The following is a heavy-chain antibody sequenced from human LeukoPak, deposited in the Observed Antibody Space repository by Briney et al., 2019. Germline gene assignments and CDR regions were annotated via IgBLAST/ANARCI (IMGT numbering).Heavy chain of an antibody. D-gene: IGHD2-21*02. CDR3: ARDLSYCGGDCFRGGFDY. Sequence: SVKVSCKASGGTFSSYAISWVRQAPGQGLEWMGRIIPIFGTANYAQKFQGRVTITTDESTSTAYMEQSSLRSEDTAVYYCARDLSYCGGDCFRGGFDYWGQGTLVTVSS. J-gene: IGHJ4*02. CDR2: IIPIFGTA. CDR1: GGTFSSYA. V-gene: IGHV1-69*05.